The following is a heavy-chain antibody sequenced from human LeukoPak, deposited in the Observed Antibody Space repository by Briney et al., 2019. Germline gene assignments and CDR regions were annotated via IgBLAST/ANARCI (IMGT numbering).Heavy chain of an antibody. Sequence: PGGSLRLSCAASGFTFSSYGMHWVRQAPGKGLEWVAFIRYDGSNKYYADSVKGRFTISRDNSKNTLYLQMNSLRAEDTAVYYCAKGYQLLSAFQHWGQGTLVTVSS. CDR1: GFTFSSYG. J-gene: IGHJ1*01. CDR2: IRYDGSNK. V-gene: IGHV3-30*02. D-gene: IGHD2-2*01. CDR3: AKGYQLLSAFQH.